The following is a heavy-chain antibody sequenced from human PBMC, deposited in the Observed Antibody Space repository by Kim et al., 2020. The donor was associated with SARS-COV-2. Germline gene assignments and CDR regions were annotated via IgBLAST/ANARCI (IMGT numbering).Heavy chain of an antibody. CDR2: FNAYNGDT. CDR1: GYTFSTYG. Sequence: ASVKVSCKASGYTFSTYGISWVRQAPGQGLEWVGKFNAYNGDTKYAQRLQGRVTMTTDRSTNTVFLDLSSLTSADTAVYYCARGEARFDTLGQGALATV. CDR3: ARGEARFDT. J-gene: IGHJ5*02. V-gene: IGHV1-18*04.